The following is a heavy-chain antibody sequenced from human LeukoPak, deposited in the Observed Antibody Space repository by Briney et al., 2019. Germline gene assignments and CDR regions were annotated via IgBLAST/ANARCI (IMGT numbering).Heavy chain of an antibody. CDR1: GYTFSSYG. Sequence: ASVKVSCKASGYTFSSYGISWVRQAPGQGLEWMGWISAYNGNTNYAQKLQGRVTMTTDTSTSTAYMELRSLRSEDTAVYYCATPLTTVTKPLVYWGQGTQVTVSS. D-gene: IGHD4-17*01. J-gene: IGHJ4*02. V-gene: IGHV1-18*01. CDR2: ISAYNGNT. CDR3: ATPLTTVTKPLVY.